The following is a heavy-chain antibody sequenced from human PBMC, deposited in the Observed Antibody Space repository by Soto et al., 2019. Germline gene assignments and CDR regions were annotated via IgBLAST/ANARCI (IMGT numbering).Heavy chain of an antibody. J-gene: IGHJ4*01. Sequence: ASMKVSCKTSGYTFTSYFMHWVRQAPGQGLEWMGMINPSGGSTSYAQKFQGRVTMTRDTSTSTVYMELSSLRSEDTAVYYCASDTLVNIVTTTALGYWG. CDR3: ASDTLVNIVTTTALGY. CDR1: GYTFTSYF. D-gene: IGHD5-12*01. CDR2: INPSGGST. V-gene: IGHV1-46*03.